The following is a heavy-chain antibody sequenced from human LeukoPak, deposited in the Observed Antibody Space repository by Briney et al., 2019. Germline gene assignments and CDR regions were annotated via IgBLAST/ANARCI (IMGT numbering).Heavy chain of an antibody. D-gene: IGHD5-24*01. CDR2: ISYDGSNK. J-gene: IGHJ4*02. CDR1: GFTFSSYG. V-gene: IGHV3-30*18. CDR3: AKGINFRFDY. Sequence: GGSLRLSCAASGFTFSSYGMHWVRQAPGKGLEWVAVISYDGSNKYYADSVKGRFTISRDNSKNTLYLQMNSLRAEDTAVYYCAKGINFRFDYWGQGTLVTVSS.